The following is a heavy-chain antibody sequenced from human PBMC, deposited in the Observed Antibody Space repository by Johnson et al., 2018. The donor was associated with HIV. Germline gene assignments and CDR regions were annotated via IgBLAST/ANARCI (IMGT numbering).Heavy chain of an antibody. CDR2: INWNGGST. V-gene: IGHV3-20*04. D-gene: IGHD3-10*01. CDR1: GFTFSSYG. J-gene: IGHJ3*02. CDR3: ATNSMVRGIAITYHSFDI. Sequence: VQLVESGGGVIQPGGSLRLSCAASGFTFSSYGMSWVRQAPGKGLEWVSGINWNGGSTGYGDSVKGRFTTSRDNAKNSLYLQMNSLRADDTALYYCATNSMVRGIAITYHSFDIWGQGTMVTVSS.